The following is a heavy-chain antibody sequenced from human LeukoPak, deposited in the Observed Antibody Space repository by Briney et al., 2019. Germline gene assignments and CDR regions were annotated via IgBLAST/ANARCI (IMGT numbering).Heavy chain of an antibody. D-gene: IGHD5-18*01. CDR1: GFTFNNYY. J-gene: IGHJ4*02. CDR3: ATTAPPWDY. Sequence: GGSLRLSCAASGFTFNNYYMSWIRQAPGKGLEWISYISSTVSTTYYADSVKGRFTISRDNAKNSLYLQMNSLRAEDTAVYYCATTAPPWDYWGQGTLVTVSS. CDR2: ISSTVSTT. V-gene: IGHV3-11*04.